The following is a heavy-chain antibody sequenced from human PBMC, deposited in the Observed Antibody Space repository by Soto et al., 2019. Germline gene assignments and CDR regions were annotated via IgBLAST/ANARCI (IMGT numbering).Heavy chain of an antibody. Sequence: QVQLVQSGADVKEPGASVKVSCKASGYTFSDHYVQWVRQAPGQGPEWVAMINPADGTTRYAQMLRGRVTLTRDTSKSTVYMEMSSLRADDTAFYYCARDRPHAWLDPWGQGTLVSVSS. CDR2: INPADGTT. CDR1: GYTFSDHY. J-gene: IGHJ5*02. V-gene: IGHV1-46*04. CDR3: ARDRPHAWLDP.